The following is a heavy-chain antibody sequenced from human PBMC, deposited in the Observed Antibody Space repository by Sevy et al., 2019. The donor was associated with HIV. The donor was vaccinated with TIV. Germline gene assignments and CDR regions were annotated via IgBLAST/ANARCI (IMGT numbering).Heavy chain of an antibody. D-gene: IGHD2-15*01. Sequence: SETLSLTCTVSGGSISSYYWSWIRQPPGKGLEWIGYIYYSGSTNYNPSPKSRVTISVDTSKNQFSLKLGSVTAADTAGYYCAGGGAPLGYCSGGSCYPGWFDPWGQGTLVTVSS. J-gene: IGHJ5*02. CDR3: AGGGAPLGYCSGGSCYPGWFDP. CDR2: IYYSGST. CDR1: GGSISSYY. V-gene: IGHV4-59*01.